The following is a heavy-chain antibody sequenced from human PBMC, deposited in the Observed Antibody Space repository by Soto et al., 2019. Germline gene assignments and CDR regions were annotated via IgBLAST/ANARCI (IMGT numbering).Heavy chain of an antibody. CDR1: GYTFTSYG. V-gene: IGHV1-18*01. D-gene: IGHD6-13*01. Sequence: QVQLVQSGAEVKKPGASVKVSCKASGYTFTSYGISWVRQAPGQGLEWMGWISAYNGNTNYAQKLQGRVTMTTDTSASPAYMALRSLRSDDTAVYYWARTGGGSSWPFDYWGQGTLVTVSS. CDR2: ISAYNGNT. J-gene: IGHJ4*02. CDR3: ARTGGGSSWPFDY.